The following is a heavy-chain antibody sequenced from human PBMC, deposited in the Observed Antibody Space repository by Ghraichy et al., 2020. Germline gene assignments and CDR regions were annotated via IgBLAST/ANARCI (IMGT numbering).Heavy chain of an antibody. CDR2: IYYSGST. D-gene: IGHD4-23*01. V-gene: IGHV4-39*01. J-gene: IGHJ4*02. CDR1: GGSISSSIYY. CDR3: ANLERMGGNSAADFDY. Sequence: SETLSLTCTVSGGSISSSIYYWGWIRQPPGKGLEWIGSIYYSGSTYYNPSLKSRVTISVDTSKNQFSLKLSSVTAADTAVYYCANLERMGGNSAADFDYWGQGTLVTVSS.